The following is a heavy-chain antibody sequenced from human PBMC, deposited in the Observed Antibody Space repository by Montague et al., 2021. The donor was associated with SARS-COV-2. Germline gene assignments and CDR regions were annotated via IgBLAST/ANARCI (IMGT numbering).Heavy chain of an antibody. D-gene: IGHD1-26*01. Sequence: SETLSLTCTVSGGSLSSYYWSWIRQPPGKGLEWIGYIYYSGSTNYNPSLKSRVTISADTSKNQFSLNLSSVTAADTAVYYCARHVSGSLTHFHHWGQGSLVTVSS. CDR2: IYYSGST. V-gene: IGHV4-59*08. CDR1: GGSLSSYY. CDR3: ARHVSGSLTHFHH. J-gene: IGHJ1*01.